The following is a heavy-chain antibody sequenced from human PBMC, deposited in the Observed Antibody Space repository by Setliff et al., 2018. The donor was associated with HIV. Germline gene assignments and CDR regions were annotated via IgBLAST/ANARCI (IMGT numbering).Heavy chain of an antibody. V-gene: IGHV4-39*07. CDR3: ARESPSSSWFYFDF. D-gene: IGHD6-13*01. CDR1: GGSISSSTYY. Sequence: SETLSLTCTVSGGSISSSTYYWGWIRQPPGKGLEWIGSIYHSGSTYYNPSLKSRVTISVDTSKNQFSLKLGSVTAADTAVYYCARESPSSSWFYFDFWGQGTQVTVSS. J-gene: IGHJ4*02. CDR2: IYHSGST.